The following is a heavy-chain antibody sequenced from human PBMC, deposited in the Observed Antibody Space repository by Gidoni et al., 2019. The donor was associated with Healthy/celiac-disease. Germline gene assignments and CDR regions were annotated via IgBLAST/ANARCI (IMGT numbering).Heavy chain of an antibody. CDR1: GYTFTRYY. CDR3: ARADRHSGQAFDI. Sequence: QVQLVQSGAEVKKPGASVTVSCKPAGYTFTRYYMHWVRQAPVQGLECMGIINPSGGSTSYAQKFQGRVTMTRDTSTGTVYMELSSLRAEDTAVYYCARADRHSGQAFDIWGQGTMVTVSS. J-gene: IGHJ3*02. V-gene: IGHV1-46*01. CDR2: INPSGGST. D-gene: IGHD3-10*01.